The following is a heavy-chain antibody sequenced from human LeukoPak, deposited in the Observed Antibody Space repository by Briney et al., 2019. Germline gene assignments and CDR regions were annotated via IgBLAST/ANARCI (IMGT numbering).Heavy chain of an antibody. D-gene: IGHD2-8*01. CDR1: GFTFSSFT. CDR2: ISLGNSTM. V-gene: IGHV3-48*02. J-gene: IGHJ4*02. CDR3: ARVGNGGSWDY. Sequence: GGSLRLSCAASGFTFSSFTMNWARQVPGKGLEWISYISLGNSTMFYADSVKGRFTISRDNAKNSLYLQMNSLRDDDTAVYYCARVGNGGSWDYWGQGTLVTPSS.